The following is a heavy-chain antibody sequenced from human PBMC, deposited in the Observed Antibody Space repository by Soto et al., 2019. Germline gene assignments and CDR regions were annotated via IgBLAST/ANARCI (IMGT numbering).Heavy chain of an antibody. CDR3: TRGLLSGSSYSGGWYYFDS. V-gene: IGHV4-34*01. J-gene: IGHJ4*02. D-gene: IGHD1-26*01. CDR1: GGSFSGYI. CDR2: INHSGSA. Sequence: QVQLQQWGAGLLKPSETLSLNCDVNGGSFSGYIWTWIRQTPGKGLQWIGQINHSGSAVYNPSLRDRLNTSAXRXXXFXXDLSSVTAADTALYYCTRGLLSGSSYSGGWYYFDSWGQGTMVTVSS.